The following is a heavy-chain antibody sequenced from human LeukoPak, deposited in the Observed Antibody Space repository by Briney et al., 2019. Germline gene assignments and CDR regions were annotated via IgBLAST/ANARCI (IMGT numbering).Heavy chain of an antibody. V-gene: IGHV3-23*01. Sequence: GGSLRLSCATSGFTLSSYAMSWVRQAPGKGLEWVSGLHADSGMTYYADSVKGRFTISRDNSKNTLYFQMNSLTAEDTAVYYRVKDFLHGRHIEPVGSVGPFDYWGQGTLVTVSS. CDR1: GFTLSSYA. D-gene: IGHD2-2*01. CDR2: LHADSGMT. CDR3: VKDFLHGRHIEPVGSVGPFDY. J-gene: IGHJ4*02.